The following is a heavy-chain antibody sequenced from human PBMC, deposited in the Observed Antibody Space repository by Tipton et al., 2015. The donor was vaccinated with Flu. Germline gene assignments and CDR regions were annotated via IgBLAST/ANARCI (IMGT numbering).Heavy chain of an antibody. V-gene: IGHV3-7*01. D-gene: IGHD2-2*01. CDR1: GFTFSSYW. Sequence: SLRLSCAASGFTFSSYWMSWVRQAPGKGLEWVANILQEGSEKYYVDSVKGRFTISRDNAKNSLYLQMNSLRGEDTAVYFCARAGQGVPVSRYSGLDVWGQGTTVTVSS. CDR3: ARAGQGVPVSRYSGLDV. J-gene: IGHJ6*02. CDR2: ILQEGSEK.